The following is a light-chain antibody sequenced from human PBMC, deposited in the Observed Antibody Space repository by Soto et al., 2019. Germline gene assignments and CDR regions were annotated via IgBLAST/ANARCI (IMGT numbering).Light chain of an antibody. J-gene: IGLJ2*01. V-gene: IGLV1-44*01. CDR2: SNI. CDR3: AAWDDSLNGPVL. Sequence: QSVLTQPPSASGTPGQRVTISCSGSTSNIGSNTVNWYQQLPGTAPKLLIYSNIQRPSGVPDRFSGSKSGTSASLAISGLQSEDEADYYCAAWDDSLNGPVLFGGGTKLTVL. CDR1: TSNIGSNT.